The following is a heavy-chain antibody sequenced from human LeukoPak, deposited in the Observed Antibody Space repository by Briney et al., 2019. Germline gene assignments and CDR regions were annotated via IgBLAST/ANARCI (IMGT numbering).Heavy chain of an antibody. CDR3: ARDAPGQDGMDV. CDR1: GYTFTGYY. J-gene: IGHJ6*02. CDR2: INPNSGGT. V-gene: IGHV1-2*02. Sequence: ASVKVSCKASGYTFTGYYMHWVRQAPGQGLEWMGWINPNSGGTNYAQKFQGRVTMTRDTSISTAYMELSRLRSDDTAVYYCARDAPGQDGMDVWGQGTTVTVSS. D-gene: IGHD3-10*01.